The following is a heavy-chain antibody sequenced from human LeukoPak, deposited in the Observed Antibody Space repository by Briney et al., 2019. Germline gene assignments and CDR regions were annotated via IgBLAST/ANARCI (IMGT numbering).Heavy chain of an antibody. V-gene: IGHV7-4-1*02. CDR1: GYTFTSYA. Sequence: GASVKVSCKASGYTFTSYAMNWVRQAPGQGLEWMGWINTNTGDPTYAQGFTGRFVFSLDTSVSTAYLQISSLKAEDTAVYYCARDSTEYVVLMVYAISSGGFDPWVQGTLVSVS. J-gene: IGHJ5*02. D-gene: IGHD2-8*01. CDR3: ARDSTEYVVLMVYAISSGGFDP. CDR2: INTNTGDP.